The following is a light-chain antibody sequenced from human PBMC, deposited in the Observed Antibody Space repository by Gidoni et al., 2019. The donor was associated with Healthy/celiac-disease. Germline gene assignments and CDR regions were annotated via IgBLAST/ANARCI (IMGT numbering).Light chain of an antibody. V-gene: IGKV3-20*01. CDR2: GAS. J-gene: IGKJ4*01. CDR1: QSVSSSY. CDR3: QQYGSSPLT. Sequence: DIVLTQSPVTLSLSPGERATLSCRSSQSVSSSYLAWYQQKPGQAPRLLIYGASSRATGIQDRFSGSGSGTDFTLTISRLEPEDFAVYYCQQYGSSPLTFGGGTKVEIK.